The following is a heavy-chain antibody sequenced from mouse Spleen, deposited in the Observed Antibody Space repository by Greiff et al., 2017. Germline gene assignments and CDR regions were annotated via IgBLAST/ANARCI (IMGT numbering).Heavy chain of an antibody. CDR3: ARHDGNYGYAMDY. D-gene: IGHD2-1*01. CDR1: GFTFSDYY. CDR2: ISNGGGST. Sequence: EVMLVESGGGLVQPGGSLKLSCATSGFTFSDYYMYWVRQTPEKRLEWVAYISNGGGSTYYPDTVKGRFTISRDNAKNTLYLQMSRLKSEDTAMYYCARHDGNYGYAMDYWGQGTSVTVSS. J-gene: IGHJ4*01. V-gene: IGHV5-12*02.